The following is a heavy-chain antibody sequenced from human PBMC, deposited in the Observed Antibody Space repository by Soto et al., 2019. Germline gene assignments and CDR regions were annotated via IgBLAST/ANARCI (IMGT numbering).Heavy chain of an antibody. CDR2: MYHSGST. CDR3: AREGVAVAGPKPDYGMDV. CDR1: GGSISSHY. D-gene: IGHD6-19*01. V-gene: IGHV4-59*11. J-gene: IGHJ6*02. Sequence: SETLSLTCTVSGGSISSHYWSWIRQPPGKGLEWIGYMYHSGSTNYNPSLKSRATISVDTSRNQFSLKLSSVTAADTAVYYCAREGVAVAGPKPDYGMDVWGQGTTVTVSS.